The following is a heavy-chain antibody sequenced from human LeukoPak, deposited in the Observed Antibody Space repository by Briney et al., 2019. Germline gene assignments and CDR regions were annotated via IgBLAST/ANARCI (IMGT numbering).Heavy chain of an antibody. V-gene: IGHV3-74*03. CDR1: GFTFSNNW. J-gene: IGHJ4*02. CDR3: VRSYDY. Sequence: AGSLTLSRAASGFTFSNNWMHWVRQAPGKGLVWVSRIFRDDSSISYAGSVRGRFSISRDNAKNTLYLQMNSLRADDTAVYYCVRSYDYWGQGTMVIVSS. CDR2: IFRDDSSI.